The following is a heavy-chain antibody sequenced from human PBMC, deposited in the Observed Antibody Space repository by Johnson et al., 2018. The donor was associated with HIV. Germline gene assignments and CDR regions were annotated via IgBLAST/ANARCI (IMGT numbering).Heavy chain of an antibody. V-gene: IGHV3-30-3*01. CDR2: ISYDGSNK. J-gene: IGHJ3*02. CDR1: RLSVSKNY. D-gene: IGHD3-10*01. Sequence: VQLVESGGGVVQPGGSLRLSCAASRLSVSKNYMSWVRQAPGKGLAWVAVISYDGSNKYYADSVKGRFTISRDNSKNTLYLQMNSLRAEDTAVYYCAREGFWGSGSYYNPDAFDIWGQGTMVTVSS. CDR3: AREGFWGSGSYYNPDAFDI.